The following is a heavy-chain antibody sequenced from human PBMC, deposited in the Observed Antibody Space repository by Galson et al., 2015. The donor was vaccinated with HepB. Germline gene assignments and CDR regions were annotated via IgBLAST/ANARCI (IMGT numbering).Heavy chain of an antibody. J-gene: IGHJ4*02. CDR3: ARRYSSGWNYFDY. Sequence: SVKVSCKASGYTFTSYAMHWVRQAPGQRLEWMGWINAGNGNTKYSQKFQGRVTITRDTSASTAYMELSSLRSEDTAVYYCARRYSSGWNYFDYWGQGTLVTVSS. CDR1: GYTFTSYA. CDR2: INAGNGNT. V-gene: IGHV1-3*01. D-gene: IGHD6-19*01.